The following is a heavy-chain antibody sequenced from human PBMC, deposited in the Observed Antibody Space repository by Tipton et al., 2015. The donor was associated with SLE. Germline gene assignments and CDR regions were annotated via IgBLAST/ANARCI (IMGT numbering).Heavy chain of an antibody. CDR1: GFTVSSNY. Sequence: SLRLSCAASGFTVSSNYMSWVRQAPGKGLEWVSVIYSGGSTYYADSVKGRFTISRDNSKNTLYLQMNSLRAEDTAVYYCATQITMRDAFDIWGQGTMVTVSS. D-gene: IGHD3-22*01. J-gene: IGHJ3*02. CDR2: IYSGGST. V-gene: IGHV3-66*02. CDR3: ATQITMRDAFDI.